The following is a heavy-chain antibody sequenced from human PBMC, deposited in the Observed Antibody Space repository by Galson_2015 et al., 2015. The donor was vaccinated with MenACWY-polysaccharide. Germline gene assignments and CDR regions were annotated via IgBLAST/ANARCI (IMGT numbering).Heavy chain of an antibody. D-gene: IGHD3-10*01. CDR2: ISGSGLNT. J-gene: IGHJ4*02. V-gene: IGHV3-23*01. CDR3: AKQIDEYYGSGNYYPPWDY. CDR1: GFTFSSYA. Sequence: SLRLSCVASGFTFSSYAMSWVRQAPGKGLEWVSTISGSGLNTYYADSVKGRFTMSRDNSKNTLYMQMNSLRAEDTAVYYCAKQIDEYYGSGNYYPPWDYWGQGTLVTVSS.